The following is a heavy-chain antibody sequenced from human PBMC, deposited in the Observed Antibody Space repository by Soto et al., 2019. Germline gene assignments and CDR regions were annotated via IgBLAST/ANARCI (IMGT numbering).Heavy chain of an antibody. CDR2: INPNSGGT. Sequence: ASVKVSCKASGYTFTGYYMHWVRQAPGQGLEWMGWINPNSGGTNYAQKFQSWVTMTRDTSISTAYMELSRLRSDDTAVYYCARGSDYDFWSGYYSPYYYGMDVWGQGTTVTVSS. J-gene: IGHJ6*02. CDR1: GYTFTGYY. V-gene: IGHV1-2*04. CDR3: ARGSDYDFWSGYYSPYYYGMDV. D-gene: IGHD3-3*01.